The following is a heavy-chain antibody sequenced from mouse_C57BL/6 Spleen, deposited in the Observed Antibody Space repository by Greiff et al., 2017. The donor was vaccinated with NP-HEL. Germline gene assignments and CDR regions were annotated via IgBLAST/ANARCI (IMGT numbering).Heavy chain of an antibody. CDR3: ARREDSKGGFAY. Sequence: QVQLQQSGAELVRPGSSVKLSCKASGYTFTSYWMHWVKQRPIQGLEWIGNIDPSDSETHYNQKFKDKATLTVDKSSSTAYMQLSSLTSEDSAVYYCARREDSKGGFAYWGQGTLVTVSA. D-gene: IGHD2-5*01. CDR1: GYTFTSYW. J-gene: IGHJ3*01. V-gene: IGHV1-52*01. CDR2: IDPSDSET.